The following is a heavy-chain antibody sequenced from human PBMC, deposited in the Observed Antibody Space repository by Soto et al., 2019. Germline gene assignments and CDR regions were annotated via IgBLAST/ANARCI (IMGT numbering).Heavy chain of an antibody. CDR2: INAGDGNT. J-gene: IGHJ6*02. Sequence: ASVKVSCKASGYTFSSYYIHWVRQAPGQGLEWIGLINAGDGNTKYSQKFQGRVTVTRDTSASTAYMELSSLRSEDTAVYYCAREVRFLEWLLASDGMDVWGQGTTVTVSS. D-gene: IGHD3-3*01. CDR1: GYTFSSYY. V-gene: IGHV1-3*01. CDR3: AREVRFLEWLLASDGMDV.